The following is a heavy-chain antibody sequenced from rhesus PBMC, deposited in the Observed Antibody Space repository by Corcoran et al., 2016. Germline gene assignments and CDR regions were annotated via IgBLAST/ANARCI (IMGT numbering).Heavy chain of an antibody. D-gene: IGHD3-9*01. CDR1: GFTFSSYG. CDR2: ISNCGGST. CDR3: AKRDTVTVSFDY. Sequence: EVQLVESGGGLVQPGGSLRLSCAASGFTFSSYGMSWVRQAPGKGLEWVSYISNCGGSTYYADSVKGRFTISRDNSKNTLSLQMNSLRAEDTAVYYCAKRDTVTVSFDYWGQGVLVTVSS. J-gene: IGHJ4*01. V-gene: IGHV3S5*01.